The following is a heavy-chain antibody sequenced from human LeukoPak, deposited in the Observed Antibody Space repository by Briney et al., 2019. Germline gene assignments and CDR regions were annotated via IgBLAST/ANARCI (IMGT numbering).Heavy chain of an antibody. Sequence: GRSLRLSCAAAGFTFSSFGMDWVRQAPGKGLEWVAVIWYDGSNKYYADSVKGRFTISRDNSKNTLYLQMNSLRAEDTAVYYCARGPLWFGESDYGMDVWGQGTTVTVSS. CDR1: GFTFSSFG. D-gene: IGHD3-10*01. CDR2: IWYDGSNK. J-gene: IGHJ6*02. V-gene: IGHV3-33*01. CDR3: ARGPLWFGESDYGMDV.